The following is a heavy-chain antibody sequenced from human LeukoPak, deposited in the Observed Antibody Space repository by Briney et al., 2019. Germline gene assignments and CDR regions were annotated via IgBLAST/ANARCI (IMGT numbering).Heavy chain of an antibody. V-gene: IGHV3-7*01. CDR2: IKQDGSEK. CDR1: GFTFTSYW. CDR3: ARDLSMAGVGYSHIDY. D-gene: IGHD5-24*01. J-gene: IGHJ4*02. Sequence: GGSLRLSCAASGFTFTSYWMNWVRQAPGKGLEWVANIKQDGSEKYYVDSVKGRFTISRDNSKNTLYLQMNSLRAEDTAVYYCARDLSMAGVGYSHIDYWGQGTLVTVSS.